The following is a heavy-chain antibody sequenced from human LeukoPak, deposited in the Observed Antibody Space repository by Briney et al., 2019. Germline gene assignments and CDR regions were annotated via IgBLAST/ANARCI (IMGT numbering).Heavy chain of an antibody. J-gene: IGHJ6*03. CDR3: AKNKGQLVPNYCMNV. V-gene: IGHV3-23*01. CDR2: LSSSGVRT. D-gene: IGHD6-13*01. CDR1: GLTLSSFA. Sequence: GGSLRLACTASGLTLSSFAMSWVRQAPGKGLELVSTLSSSGVRTYYADSVKGRFTISRDNSLNTVFLQMNSLRGEDTAIYYCAKNKGQLVPNYCMNVWGKGATVTVSS.